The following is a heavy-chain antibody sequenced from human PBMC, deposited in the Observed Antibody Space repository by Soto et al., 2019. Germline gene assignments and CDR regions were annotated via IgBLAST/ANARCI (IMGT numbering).Heavy chain of an antibody. D-gene: IGHD2-2*03. CDR3: AKRLVDLDYYYGMDV. V-gene: IGHV3-30*18. J-gene: IGHJ6*02. CDR1: GFTFSSYG. Sequence: PGGSLRLSCAASGFTFSSYGMHWVRQAPGKGLEWVAVISYDGSNKYYADSVKGRFTISRDNSKNTLYLQMNSLRAEDTAVYYSAKRLVDLDYYYGMDVWGQGTTVTVSS. CDR2: ISYDGSNK.